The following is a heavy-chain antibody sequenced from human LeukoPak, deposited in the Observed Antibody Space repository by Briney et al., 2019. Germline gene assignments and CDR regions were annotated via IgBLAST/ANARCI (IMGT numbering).Heavy chain of an antibody. Sequence: GGSLRLSCAASGFTVSSNYMSWVRQAPGKGLEWVSVIYSGGSTYYADSVKGRFTISRDNSKNTLYLQMNSLRAEDTAVYYCARRGSGLYMDVWGKGTTVTVSS. D-gene: IGHD1-26*01. CDR3: ARRGSGLYMDV. CDR2: IYSGGST. J-gene: IGHJ6*03. V-gene: IGHV3-53*01. CDR1: GFTVSSNY.